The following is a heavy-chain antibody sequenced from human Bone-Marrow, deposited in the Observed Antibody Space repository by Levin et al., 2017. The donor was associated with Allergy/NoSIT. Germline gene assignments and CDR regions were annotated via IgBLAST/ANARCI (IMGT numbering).Heavy chain of an antibody. CDR1: GGSFSGYY. Sequence: GSLRLSCAVYGGSFSGYYWSWIRQPPGKGLEWIGEINHSGSTNYNPSLKSRVTISVDTSKNQFSLKLSSVTAADTAVYYCASKVDCSSTSCYTPIDYWGQGTLVTVSS. CDR3: ASKVDCSSTSCYTPIDY. D-gene: IGHD2-2*02. CDR2: INHSGST. J-gene: IGHJ4*02. V-gene: IGHV4-34*01.